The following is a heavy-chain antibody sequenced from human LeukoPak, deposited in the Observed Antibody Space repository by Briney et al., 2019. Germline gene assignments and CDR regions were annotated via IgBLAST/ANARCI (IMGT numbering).Heavy chain of an antibody. CDR3: ATPLGNWNDVYYFDY. CDR2: FDPEDGET. D-gene: IGHD1-1*01. J-gene: IGHJ4*02. Sequence: GASVKVSCKVSGYTLTELSMHWVRQAPGKGLEWMGGFDPEDGETIYAQKFQGRVTMTEDTSTDTAYMELSSLGSEDTAVYYCATPLGNWNDVYYFDYWGQGTLVTVSS. V-gene: IGHV1-24*01. CDR1: GYTLTELS.